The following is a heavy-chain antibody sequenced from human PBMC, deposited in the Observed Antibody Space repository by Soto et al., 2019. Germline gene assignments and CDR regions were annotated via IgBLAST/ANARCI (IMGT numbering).Heavy chain of an antibody. V-gene: IGHV4-4*02. D-gene: IGHD6-19*01. J-gene: IGHJ4*02. CDR1: GGSISSSNW. CDR3: ARRGGIAVAGDFDY. Sequence: ETLSLTCAVSGGSISSSNWWSWVRQPPGKGLEWIGEIYHSGSTNYNPSLKSRVTISVDKSKNQFSLKLSSVTAADTAVYYCARRGGIAVAGDFDYWGQGTLVTVYS. CDR2: IYHSGST.